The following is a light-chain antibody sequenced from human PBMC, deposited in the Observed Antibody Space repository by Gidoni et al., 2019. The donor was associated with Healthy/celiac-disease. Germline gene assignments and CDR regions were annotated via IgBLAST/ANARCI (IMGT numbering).Light chain of an antibody. Sequence: DVVMTQSPLSLPVTLGQPASISCRSSQSLVCSDGNTYLNWFQQRPGQSPRRLIYKVSSRDSGVPDRFSGSGSGTDFTLKISRVEAEDVGVYYCMQGTHWPPWTFGQGTKVEIK. CDR1: QSLVCSDGNTY. CDR2: KVS. V-gene: IGKV2-30*01. J-gene: IGKJ1*01. CDR3: MQGTHWPPWT.